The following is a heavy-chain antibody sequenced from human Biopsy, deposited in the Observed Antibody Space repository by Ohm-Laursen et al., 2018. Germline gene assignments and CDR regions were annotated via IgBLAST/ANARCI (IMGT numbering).Heavy chain of an antibody. J-gene: IGHJ3*02. CDR1: GYTFSSYG. D-gene: IGHD2-2*01. Sequence: ASVKVSCNASGYTFSSYGINWVRQAPGQGLEWLGWISTYNGNTNYAQNLQGRITMTTDTSTSTAYMELRSLRSDDAAVYYCARGGTLVVVPTAVLHSFDIWGQGTMVTVSS. CDR2: ISTYNGNT. V-gene: IGHV1-18*01. CDR3: ARGGTLVVVPTAVLHSFDI.